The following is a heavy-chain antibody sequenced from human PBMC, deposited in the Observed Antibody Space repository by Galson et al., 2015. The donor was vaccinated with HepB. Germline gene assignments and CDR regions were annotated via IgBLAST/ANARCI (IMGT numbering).Heavy chain of an antibody. Sequence: SLRLSCAASGFTFGSYSMNWVRQAPGKGLEWVSSISSSSSYIYYADSVKGRFTISRDNAKNSLYLQMNSLRAEDTAVYYCARDDDDFWSGYYNVLFDYWGQGTLVTVSS. J-gene: IGHJ4*02. V-gene: IGHV3-21*01. D-gene: IGHD3-3*01. CDR3: ARDDDDFWSGYYNVLFDY. CDR2: ISSSSSYI. CDR1: GFTFGSYS.